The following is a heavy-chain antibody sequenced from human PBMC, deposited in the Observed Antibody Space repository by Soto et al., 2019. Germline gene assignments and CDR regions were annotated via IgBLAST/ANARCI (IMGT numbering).Heavy chain of an antibody. CDR1: GYTFTSYG. D-gene: IGHD4-17*01. V-gene: IGHV1-18*01. Sequence: QVQLVQSGAEVKKPGASVKVSCKASGYTFTSYGISWVRQAPGQGLEWMGWISAYNGYTNYAQKVQGRVTMTTDTSTSTAYMERRSLRSADTAVYYFASDSPNDYGAYGGDFDDWGQGTLGTVSS. J-gene: IGHJ4*02. CDR3: ASDSPNDYGAYGGDFDD. CDR2: ISAYNGYT.